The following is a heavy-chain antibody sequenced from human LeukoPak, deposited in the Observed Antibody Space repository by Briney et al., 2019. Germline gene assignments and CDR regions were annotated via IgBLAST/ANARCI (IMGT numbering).Heavy chain of an antibody. Sequence: ASVKVSCKPSGYTFSTYGISWVRQAPGPGLKSRGCISAYNGNTNYAQKLQGRVTMTTDTSTSTAYMELRSLRSDDTAVYYCARGGSDSGYDYSYYFDYWGQGTLVTVSS. D-gene: IGHD5-12*01. CDR1: GYTFSTYG. CDR3: ARGGSDSGYDYSYYFDY. CDR2: ISAYNGNT. J-gene: IGHJ4*02. V-gene: IGHV1-18*01.